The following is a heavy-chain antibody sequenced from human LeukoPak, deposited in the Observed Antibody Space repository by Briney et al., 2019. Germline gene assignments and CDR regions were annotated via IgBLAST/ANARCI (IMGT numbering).Heavy chain of an antibody. J-gene: IGHJ4*02. D-gene: IGHD3-3*01. CDR2: ISGSGGST. CDR3: AKGCRHYDFWSGYYPTDLFYFDY. V-gene: IGHV3-23*01. Sequence: RGSLRLSCAASGFTFSSYAMSWVRQAPGKGLEWVSAISGSGGSTYYADSVKGRFTISRDNSKNTLYLQMNSLRAEDTAVYYCAKGCRHYDFWSGYYPTDLFYFDYWGQGTLVTVSS. CDR1: GFTFSSYA.